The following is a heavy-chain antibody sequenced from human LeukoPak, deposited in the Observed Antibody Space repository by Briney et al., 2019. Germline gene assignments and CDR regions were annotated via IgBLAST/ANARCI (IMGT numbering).Heavy chain of an antibody. V-gene: IGHV4-34*01. CDR2: INHSGST. J-gene: IGHJ5*02. CDR3: ARGVSRYYYGSGSALGP. D-gene: IGHD3-10*01. Sequence: SETLSLTFAVYGGSFSGYYWSWIRQPPGKGLEWIGEINHSGSTNYNPSLKSRVTISVGTSKNQFSLKLSSVTAADTAVYYCARGVSRYYYGSGSALGPWGQGTLVTVSS. CDR1: GGSFSGYY.